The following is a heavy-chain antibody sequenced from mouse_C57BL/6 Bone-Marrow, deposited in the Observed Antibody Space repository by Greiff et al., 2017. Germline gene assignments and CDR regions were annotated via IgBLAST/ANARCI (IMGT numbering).Heavy chain of an antibody. CDR1: GYTFTSYW. Sequence: QVQLQQPGAELVKPGASVKMSCKASGYTFTSYWITWVKQRPGQGLEWIGDIYPGSGSTNYNEKFKSKATLTVDTSSSTAYMQLSSLTSEDSAVYYCASPDYFYHAMDYWGQGTSVTVSS. D-gene: IGHD2-13*01. J-gene: IGHJ4*01. V-gene: IGHV1-55*01. CDR2: IYPGSGST. CDR3: ASPDYFYHAMDY.